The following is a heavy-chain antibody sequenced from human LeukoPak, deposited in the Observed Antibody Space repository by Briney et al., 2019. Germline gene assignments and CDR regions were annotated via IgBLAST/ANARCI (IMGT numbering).Heavy chain of an antibody. CDR1: GGSISSGGYY. CDR3: ARVVYSSSTLDY. Sequence: PSETLSLTCTVSGGSISSGGYYWSWIRQPPGKGLEWIGYIYHSGSTYYNPSLKSRVTISVDRSKNQFSLKLSSVTAADTAVYYCARVVYSSSTLDYWGQGTLVTVSS. CDR2: IYHSGST. D-gene: IGHD6-6*01. J-gene: IGHJ4*02. V-gene: IGHV4-30-2*01.